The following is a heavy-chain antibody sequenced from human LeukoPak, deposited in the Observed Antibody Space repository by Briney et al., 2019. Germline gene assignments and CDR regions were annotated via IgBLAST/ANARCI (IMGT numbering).Heavy chain of an antibody. J-gene: IGHJ5*02. CDR2: IYYSGST. Sequence: SETLSLTCTVFGGSISSSSYCWGWIRQPPGKGLEWIGSIYYSGSTYYNPSLKSRVTISVDTSKNQFSLKLSSVTAADTAVYYCARGLPLPTRYYYDSSGYPTHWFDPWGQGTLVTVSS. CDR1: GGSISSSSYC. V-gene: IGHV4-39*07. D-gene: IGHD3-22*01. CDR3: ARGLPLPTRYYYDSSGYPTHWFDP.